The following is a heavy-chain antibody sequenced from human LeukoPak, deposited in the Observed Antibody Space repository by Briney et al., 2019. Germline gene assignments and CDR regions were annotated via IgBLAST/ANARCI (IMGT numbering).Heavy chain of an antibody. D-gene: IGHD2-2*01. CDR3: AKGKVPAAILGAFDI. V-gene: IGHV3-23*01. J-gene: IGHJ3*02. CDR2: ISGSGGST. CDR1: GFTFSSYA. Sequence: GGSMRLSWAASGFTFSSYAKSWVRQAPGKGLEWVSTISGSGGSTYYADFVKGRFTISRDNSKNTLYLQMNSLRAEDTAVYYCAKGKVPAAILGAFDIWGQGTMVTVSS.